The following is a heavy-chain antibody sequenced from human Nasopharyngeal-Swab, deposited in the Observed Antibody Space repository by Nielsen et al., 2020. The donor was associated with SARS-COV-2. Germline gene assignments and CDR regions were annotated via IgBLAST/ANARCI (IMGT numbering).Heavy chain of an antibody. D-gene: IGHD1-1*01. Sequence: GESLKISCAASGFTFSSYSMNWVRQAPGKGLEWVSSISGSSSYIYYADSVKGRFTISRDNAKNSLYLQMNSLRAEDTAVYYCARASRGTSTRTFDYWGQGTLVTVSS. V-gene: IGHV3-21*01. CDR3: ARASRGTSTRTFDY. J-gene: IGHJ4*02. CDR1: GFTFSSYS. CDR2: ISGSSSYI.